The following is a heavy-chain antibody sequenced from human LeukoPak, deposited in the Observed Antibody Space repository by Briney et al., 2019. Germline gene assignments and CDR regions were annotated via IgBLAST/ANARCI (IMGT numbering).Heavy chain of an antibody. V-gene: IGHV3-30-3*01. Sequence: GRSLRLSCAASGFTFSTYAMHWVRQAPGPGLELVAVISHDGSNKYYAESVKGRFTVSRDNSKNTLYLQMSDLTSDDTAVYYCVRGGSPTVTLEYWGQGTLVTVSS. CDR2: ISHDGSNK. CDR3: VRGGSPTVTLEY. J-gene: IGHJ4*02. CDR1: GFTFSTYA. D-gene: IGHD4-17*01.